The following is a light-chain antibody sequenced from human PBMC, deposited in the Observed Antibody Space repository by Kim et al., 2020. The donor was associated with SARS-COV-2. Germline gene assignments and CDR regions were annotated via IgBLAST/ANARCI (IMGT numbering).Light chain of an antibody. CDR2: DVS. Sequence: SITISCTGTSSDVGGYNYVSWYQQHPGKAPKLMIYDVSNRPSGVSNRFSGSKSGNTASLTIPGLQAEDEADYYCSSYTSSSTLYVFGTGTKVTVL. V-gene: IGLV2-14*03. CDR3: SSYTSSSTLYV. J-gene: IGLJ1*01. CDR1: SSDVGGYNY.